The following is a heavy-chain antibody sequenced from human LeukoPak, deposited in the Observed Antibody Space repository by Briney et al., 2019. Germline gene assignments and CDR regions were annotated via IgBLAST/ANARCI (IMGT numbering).Heavy chain of an antibody. CDR3: ASSYISSWSSNGY. D-gene: IGHD6-13*01. CDR2: ISSSSSNI. J-gene: IGHJ4*02. V-gene: IGHV3-48*04. CDR1: GFTFSSYN. Sequence: HPGGSLKLSCAASGFTFSSYNMNWVRQAPGKGLEWVSFISSSSSNIYYADSVKGRFTISRDNAKNSLYLQMNSLRAEDTAVYYCASSYISSWSSNGYWGQGTLVTVSS.